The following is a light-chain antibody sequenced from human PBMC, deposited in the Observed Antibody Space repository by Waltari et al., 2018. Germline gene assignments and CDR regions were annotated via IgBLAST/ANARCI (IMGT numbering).Light chain of an antibody. Sequence: QSVLTQPPSVSGAPGQRVTIPCTGSSSNIGAGYDVHWYQQLPGTAPKLLIHGNSNRPSGVPDRFSGSKSGTSASLAITGLQAEDEADYYCQSYDSSLSGVFGGGTKLTVL. J-gene: IGLJ3*02. V-gene: IGLV1-40*01. CDR3: QSYDSSLSGV. CDR1: SSNIGAGYD. CDR2: GNS.